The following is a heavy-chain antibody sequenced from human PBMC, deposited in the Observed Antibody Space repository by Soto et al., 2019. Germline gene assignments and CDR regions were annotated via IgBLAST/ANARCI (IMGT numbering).Heavy chain of an antibody. CDR2: INHSGST. V-gene: IGHV4-34*01. D-gene: IGHD5-12*01. Sequence: PSETLSLTCAVYGGSFSGYYWSWIRQPPGKGLEWIGEINHSGSTNYNPSLKSRVTISVDTSKNQFSLKLSSVTAADTAVYYCLRGAACSGYDSLSYYYGMDVWGQGTTVTVSS. CDR3: LRGAACSGYDSLSYYYGMDV. J-gene: IGHJ6*02. CDR1: GGSFSGYY.